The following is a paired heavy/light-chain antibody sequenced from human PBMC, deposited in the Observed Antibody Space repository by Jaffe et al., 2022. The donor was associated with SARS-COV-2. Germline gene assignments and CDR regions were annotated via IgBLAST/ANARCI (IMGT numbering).Heavy chain of an antibody. CDR2: IHTGGST. V-gene: IGHV4-61*02. J-gene: IGHJ4*02. CDR1: GDSINSGNNY. D-gene: IGHD1-26*01. CDR3: AREELTFSTRGVFDY. Sequence: QVQLQESGPGLVKPSQTLSLTCIVSGDSINSGNNYWTWVRQPAGKGLEWIGRIHTGGSTNYNPSLKSRVTILLDMSKNQFSLKLNSVTAADTAVYYCAREELTFSTRGVFDYWGQGTLVTVSS.
Light chain of an antibody. V-gene: IGLV2-14*03. CDR1: SSDIGRYNY. Sequence: QSALTQPASVSGSPGQSITISCTGTSSDIGRYNYVSWFQHHPGKAPQLIICDVSDRPSGVSNRFSGSKSGNTASLTISGLQAEDEADYYCSSYTSSDTLYVFGTGTQVTVL. CDR2: DVS. CDR3: SSYTSSDTLYV. J-gene: IGLJ1*01.